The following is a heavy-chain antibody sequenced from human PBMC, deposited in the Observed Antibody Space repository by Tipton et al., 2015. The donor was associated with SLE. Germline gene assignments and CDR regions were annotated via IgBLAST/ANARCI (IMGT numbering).Heavy chain of an antibody. CDR3: ARAVKQQLVRTSKWVYYMDV. Sequence: LRLSCAASGFTFSSYAMSWVRQAPGKGLEWIGEINHSGSTNYNPSLKSRVTISVDTSKNQFSLKLSSVTAADTAVYYCARAVKQQLVRTSKWVYYMDVWGKGTTVTVSS. CDR1: GFTFSSYA. J-gene: IGHJ6*03. V-gene: IGHV4-34*01. D-gene: IGHD6-13*01. CDR2: INHSGST.